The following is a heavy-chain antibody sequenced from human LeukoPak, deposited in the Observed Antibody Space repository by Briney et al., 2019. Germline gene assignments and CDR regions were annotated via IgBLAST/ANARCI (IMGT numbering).Heavy chain of an antibody. Sequence: PGRSLRLSCAASGFSFDDYAMHWVRQAPGKGLEWVSGISWNSGGIGYADFVKGRFTISRDNAKTSLFLQMNSLRAEDTALYYCANPSGVWYVIYWGQGTLVTVSS. CDR3: ANPSGVWYVIY. J-gene: IGHJ4*02. D-gene: IGHD2-15*01. CDR2: ISWNSGGI. V-gene: IGHV3-9*01. CDR1: GFSFDDYA.